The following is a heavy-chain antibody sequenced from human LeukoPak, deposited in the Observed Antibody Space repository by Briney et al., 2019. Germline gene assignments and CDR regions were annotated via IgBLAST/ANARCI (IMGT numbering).Heavy chain of an antibody. Sequence: SETLSLTCTVSGGSISSGSYYWSWIRQPPGKGLEWFGSIYHSGSTYYNPSLKRRVTISVDTSKNQFSLNLRSVTAADTAVYYCARSAGDLYDAFDIWGQGTMVTVSS. D-gene: IGHD7-27*01. CDR2: IYHSGST. CDR3: ARSAGDLYDAFDI. J-gene: IGHJ3*02. CDR1: GGSISSGSYY. V-gene: IGHV4-39*07.